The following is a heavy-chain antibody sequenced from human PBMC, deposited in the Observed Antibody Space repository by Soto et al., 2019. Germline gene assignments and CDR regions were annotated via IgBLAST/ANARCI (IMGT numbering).Heavy chain of an antibody. J-gene: IGHJ4*02. Sequence: PGGSRRLSWVASGFTFSRYVMHWVRQAPGKGLEWVAVILYDGSKKYYADSVKGRFTISRDNSKNTLYLQMNSLRTEDTAVYYCAKDRGALRWSEEHYYFDYWGQGTLVTVSS. CDR2: ILYDGSKK. V-gene: IGHV3-30*18. D-gene: IGHD4-17*01. CDR1: GFTFSRYV. CDR3: AKDRGALRWSEEHYYFDY.